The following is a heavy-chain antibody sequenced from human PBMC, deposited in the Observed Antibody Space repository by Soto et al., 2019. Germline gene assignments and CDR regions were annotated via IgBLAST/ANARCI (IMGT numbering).Heavy chain of an antibody. J-gene: IGHJ6*02. Sequence: QVQLVQSGAEVKPPGASVKVSCKASGDTFTGHYMHWVRQVSGKRLEHLGWLKSDNGGTYYAPKFQGRVTFTRDTSTSTAFMELNGLQSDDTAVYFCARDLCPLGSGTACPLYGLDIWGQGTTVVVS. CDR2: LKSDNGGT. D-gene: IGHD3-10*01. CDR1: GDTFTGHY. CDR3: ARDLCPLGSGTACPLYGLDI. V-gene: IGHV1-2*02.